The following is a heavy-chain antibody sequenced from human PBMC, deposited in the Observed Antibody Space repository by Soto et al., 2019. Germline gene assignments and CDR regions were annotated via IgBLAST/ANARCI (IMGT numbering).Heavy chain of an antibody. CDR1: GFTFSSYS. V-gene: IGHV3-48*02. CDR3: ARDHYELQLWFQGHYFDY. J-gene: IGHJ4*02. D-gene: IGHD5-18*01. Sequence: PGGSLRLSCAASGFTFSSYSMNWVRQAPGKGLEWVSYISSSSSTIYYADSVKGRFTISRDNAKNSLYLQMNSLRDEDTAVYYCARDHYELQLWFQGHYFDYWGQGTLVTVSS. CDR2: ISSSSSTI.